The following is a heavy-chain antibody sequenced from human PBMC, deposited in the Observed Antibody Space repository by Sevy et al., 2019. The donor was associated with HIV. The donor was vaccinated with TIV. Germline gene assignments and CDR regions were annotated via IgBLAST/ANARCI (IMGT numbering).Heavy chain of an antibody. CDR3: TRNGGAFDNGFDP. J-gene: IGHJ5*02. CDR2: IYSGGNT. CDR1: GFSVSTNY. V-gene: IGHV3-53*01. D-gene: IGHD2-8*01. Sequence: GGSLRLSCAASGFSVSTNYMSWVRQAPGKGLEWVSAIYSGGNTYYADSVKGRFTISRDNAKNSLNLQMNSLRAEDTAVYYCTRNGGAFDNGFDPWGQGTLVTVSS.